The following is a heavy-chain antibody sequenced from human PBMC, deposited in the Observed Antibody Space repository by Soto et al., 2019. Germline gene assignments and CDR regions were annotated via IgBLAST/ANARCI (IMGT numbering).Heavy chain of an antibody. Sequence: SSETLSLTCTVSGGSISSHYGSWIRQPPGKGLECIGYIYNSGSTNYNPSLKSRVTISVDTSKNQFSLYLSSVTAADTAVYFCAREEAWGTWSLDYWGQGAPVTVSS. CDR2: IYNSGST. D-gene: IGHD6-13*01. J-gene: IGHJ4*02. CDR1: GGSISSHY. CDR3: AREEAWGTWSLDY. V-gene: IGHV4-59*11.